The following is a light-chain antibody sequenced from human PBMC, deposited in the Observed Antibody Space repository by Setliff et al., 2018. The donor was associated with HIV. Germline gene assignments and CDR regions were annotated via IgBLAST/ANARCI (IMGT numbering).Light chain of an antibody. Sequence: QSALTQPPSASGSPGQSVTISCTGTSSDVGGYNFVSWYQHHPGNAPKLMIYDVSKRPSGVPDRFSGSKSGNTASLTVPGLQAEDEADYYCSSYAGSSFYVFGTGTKVTVL. CDR2: DVS. J-gene: IGLJ1*01. CDR3: SSYAGSSFYV. V-gene: IGLV2-8*01. CDR1: SSDVGGYNF.